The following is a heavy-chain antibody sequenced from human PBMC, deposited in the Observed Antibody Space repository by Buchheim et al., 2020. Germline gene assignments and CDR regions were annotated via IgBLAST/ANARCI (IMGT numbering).Heavy chain of an antibody. V-gene: IGHV3-43D*03. CDR3: AKDDLAYCGGDCYFDY. J-gene: IGHJ4*02. Sequence: EVQLVESGGVVVQPGGSLRLSCAASGFTFDDYAMHWVRQAPGKGLEWVSLISWDGGSTYYADSVKGRFTTSRDNSKNSLYLQMNSLRAEDTALYYCAKDDLAYCGGDCYFDYWGQGTL. CDR2: ISWDGGST. CDR1: GFTFDDYA. D-gene: IGHD2-21*02.